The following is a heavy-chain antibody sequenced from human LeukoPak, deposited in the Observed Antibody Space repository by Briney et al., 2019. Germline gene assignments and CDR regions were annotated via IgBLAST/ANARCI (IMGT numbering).Heavy chain of an antibody. Sequence: GGSLRLSCAASGFTFSSYSMNWVRQAPGKGLEWVSSISSSSSHIYYADSVKGRFTISRDNAKNSLYLQMNSLRAEDTAVYYCAREREAALDYWGQGTLVTVSS. CDR2: ISSSSSHI. D-gene: IGHD6-6*01. CDR1: GFTFSSYS. V-gene: IGHV3-21*01. J-gene: IGHJ4*02. CDR3: AREREAALDY.